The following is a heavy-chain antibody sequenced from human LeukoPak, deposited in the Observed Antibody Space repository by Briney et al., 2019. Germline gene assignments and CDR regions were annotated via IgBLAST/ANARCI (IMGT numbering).Heavy chain of an antibody. CDR1: GFTFSSYS. V-gene: IGHV3-48*04. CDR2: ISSSSSTI. Sequence: GGSLRLSCAASGFTFSSYSMNWVRQAPGKGLEWVSYISSSSSTIYYADSVKGRFTISRDNAKNSLYLQMNSLRAEDTAVYYCARELLLWFGELSSGGFDYWGQGTLVTVSS. D-gene: IGHD3-10*01. J-gene: IGHJ4*02. CDR3: ARELLLWFGELSSGGFDY.